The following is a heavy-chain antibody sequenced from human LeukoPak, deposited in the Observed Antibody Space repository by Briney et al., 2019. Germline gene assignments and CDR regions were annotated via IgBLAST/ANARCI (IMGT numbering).Heavy chain of an antibody. J-gene: IGHJ6*02. CDR3: ARDSPYYYDSNGMDV. Sequence: ASVKVSCKASGYTFTSYGISWVRQAPGQGLEWMGWISAYNGNTNYAQKLQGRVTMTTDTSTSTAYMELRSLRSDDTAVYYCARDSPYYYDSNGMDVWGQGTTVTASS. CDR2: ISAYNGNT. CDR1: GYTFTSYG. D-gene: IGHD3-22*01. V-gene: IGHV1-18*01.